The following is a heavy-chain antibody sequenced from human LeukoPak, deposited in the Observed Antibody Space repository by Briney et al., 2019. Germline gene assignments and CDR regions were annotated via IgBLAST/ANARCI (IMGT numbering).Heavy chain of an antibody. CDR2: ISNSGSSI. CDR3: GRGHWGLDY. J-gene: IGHJ4*02. V-gene: IGHV3-11*04. D-gene: IGHD7-27*01. CDR1: GFTFSDSY. Sequence: GGSLRLSCAVSGFTFSDSYMTWIRQAPGKGLEWVSYISNSGSSIYHADSVKGRFTTSRDNAKSSLYLQIHSLRAEDTAVYYCGRGHWGLDYWGQGALVTVSS.